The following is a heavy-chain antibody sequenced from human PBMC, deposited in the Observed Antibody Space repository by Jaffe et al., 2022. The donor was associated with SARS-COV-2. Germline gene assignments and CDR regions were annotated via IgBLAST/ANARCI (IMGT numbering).Heavy chain of an antibody. CDR1: GLIFSAAG. CDR2: ISNSGSDI. CDR3: AKDKGVRFIDY. D-gene: IGHD2-21*01. V-gene: IGHV3-30*18. Sequence: QVHLVESGGGVVQAGRSLRLSCAASGLIFSAAGMHWVRQAPGRGLEWVVFISNSGSDIYYADSVKGRFTISRDNSKNTLSLQMDSLRAEDTALYYCAKDKGVRFIDYWGQGTLVTVSS. J-gene: IGHJ4*02.